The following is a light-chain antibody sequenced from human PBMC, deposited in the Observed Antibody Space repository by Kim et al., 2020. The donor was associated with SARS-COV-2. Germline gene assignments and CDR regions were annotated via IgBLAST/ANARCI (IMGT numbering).Light chain of an antibody. J-gene: IGKJ2*03. CDR1: QSVNNN. V-gene: IGKV3-15*01. CDR3: QQFNNWPLYS. Sequence: VSPGERAPLSYRASQSVNNNLAWYQQKPGQAPRLLIYGASTRASGVPARFSGSGSGTEFTLTISSLQSEDFAVYYCQQFNNWPLYSFGQGTKLEI. CDR2: GAS.